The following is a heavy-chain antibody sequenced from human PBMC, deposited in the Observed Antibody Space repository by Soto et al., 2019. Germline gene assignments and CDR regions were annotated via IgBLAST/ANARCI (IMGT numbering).Heavy chain of an antibody. CDR3: ARGRGCSSTSCYGGYYYYYYYMDV. Sequence: VKVSCKASGYTFTSYDINWVRQATGQGLEWMGWMNPNSGNTGYAQKFQGRVTMTRNTSISTAYMELSSLRSEDTAVYYCARGRGCSSTSCYGGYYYYYYYMDVWGKGTTVTVSS. J-gene: IGHJ6*03. D-gene: IGHD2-2*01. V-gene: IGHV1-8*01. CDR2: MNPNSGNT. CDR1: GYTFTSYD.